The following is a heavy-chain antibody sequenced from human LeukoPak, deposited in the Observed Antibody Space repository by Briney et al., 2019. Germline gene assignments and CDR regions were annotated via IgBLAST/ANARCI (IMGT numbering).Heavy chain of an antibody. V-gene: IGHV4-39*01. CDR1: GGSISSSSYY. Sequence: SETLSLTCTVSGGSISSSSYYWGWIRQPPGKGLEWIGSIYYSGSTYYNPSLKSRVTISVDTSKNQFSLKLSSVTAADTAVYYCARPDSVDDYWGQGTLVTVSS. CDR3: ARPDSVDDY. D-gene: IGHD4-11*01. J-gene: IGHJ4*02. CDR2: IYYSGST.